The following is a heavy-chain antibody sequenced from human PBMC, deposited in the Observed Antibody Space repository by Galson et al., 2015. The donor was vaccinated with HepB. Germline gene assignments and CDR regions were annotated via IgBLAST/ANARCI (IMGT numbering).Heavy chain of an antibody. CDR1: GFTFSSYG. Sequence: SLRLSCAASGFTFSSYGMHWVRQAPGKGLEWVAVIWYDGSNKYYADSVKGRFTISRDNSKNTLYLQMNSQRAEDTAVYYCARARGYSYGYGMDVWGQGTTVTVSS. D-gene: IGHD5-18*01. J-gene: IGHJ6*02. CDR3: ARARGYSYGYGMDV. CDR2: IWYDGSNK. V-gene: IGHV3-33*08.